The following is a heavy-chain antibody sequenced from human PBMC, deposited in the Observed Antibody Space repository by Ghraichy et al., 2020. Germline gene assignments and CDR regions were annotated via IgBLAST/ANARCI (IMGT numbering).Heavy chain of an antibody. J-gene: IGHJ5*02. Sequence: GGSLRLSCAASGFTFSSYSMNWVRQAPGKGLEWVSSISSSSRYIYYADSVKGRFTISRDNAKNSLYLQMNSLRAEDTAVYYCARDYDNDYVPLRPFDPWGQGTLVTVSS. D-gene: IGHD4-17*01. CDR2: ISSSSRYI. V-gene: IGHV3-21*01. CDR3: ARDYDNDYVPLRPFDP. CDR1: GFTFSSYS.